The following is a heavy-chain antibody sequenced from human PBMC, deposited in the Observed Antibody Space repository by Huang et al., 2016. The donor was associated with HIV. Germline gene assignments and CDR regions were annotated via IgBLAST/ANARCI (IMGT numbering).Heavy chain of an antibody. J-gene: IGHJ1*01. Sequence: QVQLVESGGGVVQPGRSLRLSCAASGFIFSNYGMHWVRKAPGKGWEVLVLISYDGSNKYYTDSVKGRFSISRDNSKNTLYLQMNSLRAEDTAVYYCALKGDSSGWEYFRHWGQGTLVTVSS. CDR3: ALKGDSSGWEYFRH. CDR2: ISYDGSNK. CDR1: GFIFSNYG. D-gene: IGHD6-19*01. V-gene: IGHV3-30*03.